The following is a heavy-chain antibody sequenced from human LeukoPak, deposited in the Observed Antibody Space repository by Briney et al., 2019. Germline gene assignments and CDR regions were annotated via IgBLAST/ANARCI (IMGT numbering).Heavy chain of an antibody. CDR2: ISGSSSTI. CDR1: GFTFSSYS. J-gene: IGHJ5*02. V-gene: IGHV3-48*04. CDR3: ARGDYYDSSGYPLPYNWFDP. Sequence: GGSLRLSCAASGFTFSSYSMNWVRQAPGKGLEWVSYISGSSSTIYYADSVKGRFTISRDNAKNSLYLQMNSLRAEDTAVYYCARGDYYDSSGYPLPYNWFDPWGQGTLVTVSS. D-gene: IGHD3-22*01.